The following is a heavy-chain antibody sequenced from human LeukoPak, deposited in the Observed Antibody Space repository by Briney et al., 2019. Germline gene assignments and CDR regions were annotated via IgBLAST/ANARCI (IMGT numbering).Heavy chain of an antibody. J-gene: IGHJ4*02. V-gene: IGHV4-59*12. CDR3: ARDEGSAYPFDY. CDR1: GGSISSYY. CDR2: IYYSGST. D-gene: IGHD3-22*01. Sequence: SETLSLTCTVSGGSISSYYWNWIRQPPGKGLEWVGYIYYSGSTNYNPSLKSRVTISVDTSMNQFSLKLNSVTAADTAVYFCARDEGSAYPFDYWGQGTLVTVSS.